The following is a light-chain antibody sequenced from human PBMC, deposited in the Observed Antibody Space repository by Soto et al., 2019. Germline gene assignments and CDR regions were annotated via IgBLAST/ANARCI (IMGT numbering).Light chain of an antibody. CDR2: WAS. V-gene: IGKV4-1*01. CDR1: QSVLYSSNNKNY. J-gene: IGKJ2*01. Sequence: DIVMTQSPDSLAVSLGERATINCKSSQSVLYSSNNKNYLAWYQQKPGQPPKLLIYWASTRESGVPDRFSGSGSGTDFTLTISSLQAEDVAVYYCQQYYGTPLTFGRGTNLEI. CDR3: QQYYGTPLT.